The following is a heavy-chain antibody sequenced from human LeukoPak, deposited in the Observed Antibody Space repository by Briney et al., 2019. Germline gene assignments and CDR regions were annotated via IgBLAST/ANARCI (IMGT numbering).Heavy chain of an antibody. D-gene: IGHD2-21*02. CDR1: GGSISGSSYY. J-gene: IGHJ4*02. CDR3: AKTVWSRLAAGLDS. Sequence: SETLSLACSVSGGSISGSSYYWGWIRQPPGKGLEWIGNIYYRGSTYYNPSLKSRVIMSIDTSKNQFSLKVNSVTATDTAVYYCAKTVWSRLAAGLDSWGQGTLVTVSS. CDR2: IYYRGST. V-gene: IGHV4-39*01.